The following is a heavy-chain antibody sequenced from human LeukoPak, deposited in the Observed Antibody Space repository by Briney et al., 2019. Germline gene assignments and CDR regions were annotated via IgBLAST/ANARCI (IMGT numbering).Heavy chain of an antibody. J-gene: IGHJ5*02. D-gene: IGHD5-12*01. CDR1: GGSISSYY. CDR2: VYYSGST. Sequence: SETLSLTCTVSGGSISSYYWSWIRQPPGKGLEWIGYVYYSGSTNYNPSLKSRVTISVDTSKNQFSLKLSSVTAADTAVYYCARGSYSLLGNWFDPWGQGTLVTVSS. CDR3: ARGSYSLLGNWFDP. V-gene: IGHV4-59*01.